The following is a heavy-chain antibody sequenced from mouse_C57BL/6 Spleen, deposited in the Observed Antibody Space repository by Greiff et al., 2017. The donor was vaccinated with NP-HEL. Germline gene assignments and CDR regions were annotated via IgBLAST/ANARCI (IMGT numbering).Heavy chain of an antibody. J-gene: IGHJ2*01. Sequence: QVQLQQPGAELVKPGASVKLSCKASGYTFTSYWMHWVKQRPGQGLEWIGMIHPNSGSTNYNEKFKSKATLTVDKSSSTAYMQLSSLTSEDSAVYYCASPLYGNYDYFDYWGQGTTLTVSS. CDR1: GYTFTSYW. V-gene: IGHV1-64*01. D-gene: IGHD2-1*01. CDR3: ASPLYGNYDYFDY. CDR2: IHPNSGST.